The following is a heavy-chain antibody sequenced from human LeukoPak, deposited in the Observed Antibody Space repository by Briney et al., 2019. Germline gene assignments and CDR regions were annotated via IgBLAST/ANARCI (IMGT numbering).Heavy chain of an antibody. CDR1: GFTFSSYE. V-gene: IGHV3-48*03. J-gene: IGHJ4*02. CDR2: ISSSGSTI. Sequence: GGSLRLSCAASGFTFSSYEMNWVRQAPGKGLEWVSYISSSGSTIYYADSVKGRFTISRDNAKNSLYLQMNCLRAEDTAVYYCARGSSGWYKGVDYWGQGTLVTVSS. CDR3: ARGSSGWYKGVDY. D-gene: IGHD6-19*01.